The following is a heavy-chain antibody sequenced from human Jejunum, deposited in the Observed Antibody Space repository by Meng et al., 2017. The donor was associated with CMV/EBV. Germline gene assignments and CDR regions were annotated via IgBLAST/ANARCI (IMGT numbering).Heavy chain of an antibody. D-gene: IGHD2-2*01. CDR2: VRYDGSDK. J-gene: IGHJ6*02. Sequence: IHWVRQAPGKGLERVAFVRYDGSDKFYTDSVKGRFTISRDISKNTLYLRMNSLTPEDAAVYYCAKDLGKSSSTSENYFYYYAMDVWGQGTTVTVSS. V-gene: IGHV3-30*02. CDR3: AKDLGKSSSTSENYFYYYAMDV.